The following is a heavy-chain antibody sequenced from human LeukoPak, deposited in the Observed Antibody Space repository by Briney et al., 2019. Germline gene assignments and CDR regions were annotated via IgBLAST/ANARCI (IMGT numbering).Heavy chain of an antibody. CDR1: GFTFSIYS. J-gene: IGHJ4*02. CDR3: ARDPRYYYDRSGYYSPFDY. Sequence: GGSLRLSCAASGFTFSIYSMHSVRQAPGKGLVWVSHINSDESRTTYADSVKGRLTISRDNAKNTLYLQMNSLRAEDTAMYYCARDPRYYYDRSGYYSPFDYWGQGTLVTVSS. V-gene: IGHV3-74*01. D-gene: IGHD3-22*01. CDR2: INSDESRT.